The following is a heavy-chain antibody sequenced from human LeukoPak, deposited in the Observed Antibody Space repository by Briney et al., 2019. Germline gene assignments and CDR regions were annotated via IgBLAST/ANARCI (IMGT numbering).Heavy chain of an antibody. J-gene: IGHJ4*02. CDR1: GGSISSGSYY. Sequence: SETLSLTCTVSGGSISSGSYYWSWIRQPAGKGLEWIGRIYTSGSTNYNPSLQSRVTISVDTSKNQFSLKLSSVTAADTAVYYCARAVAAAECLFDYWGQGTLVTVPS. V-gene: IGHV4-61*02. D-gene: IGHD6-13*01. CDR2: IYTSGST. CDR3: ARAVAAAECLFDY.